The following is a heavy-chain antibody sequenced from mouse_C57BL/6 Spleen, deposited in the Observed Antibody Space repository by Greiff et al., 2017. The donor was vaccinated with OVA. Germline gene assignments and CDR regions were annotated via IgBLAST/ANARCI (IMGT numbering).Heavy chain of an antibody. V-gene: IGHV1-82*01. CDR2: IYPGDGDT. CDR3: ARQGIYGSNPYYFDY. Sequence: QVQLQQSGPELVKPGASVKISCKASGSAFSSSWMNWVKQRPGKGLEWIGRIYPGDGDTNYNGKFKGKATLTADKSSSTAYMQLSSLTSEDSAVYFCARQGIYGSNPYYFDYWGQGTTLTVSS. D-gene: IGHD1-1*01. J-gene: IGHJ2*01. CDR1: GSAFSSSW.